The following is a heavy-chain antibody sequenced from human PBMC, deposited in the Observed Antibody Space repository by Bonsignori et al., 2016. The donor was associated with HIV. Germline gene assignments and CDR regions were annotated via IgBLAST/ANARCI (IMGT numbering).Heavy chain of an antibody. CDR2: INTDGSSS. CDR3: AREDAVSSSFDQ. CDR1: GFSFSSYW. D-gene: IGHD3-16*02. J-gene: IGHJ4*02. V-gene: IGHV3-74*01. Sequence: GESLKISCAASGFSFSSYWMHWVRQVPGKGLMWVSRINTDGSSSNYADSVKGRFTISRDNARNTLYLQMNSLRVEDTAVYFCAREDAVSSSFDQWGQGTLVTVSS.